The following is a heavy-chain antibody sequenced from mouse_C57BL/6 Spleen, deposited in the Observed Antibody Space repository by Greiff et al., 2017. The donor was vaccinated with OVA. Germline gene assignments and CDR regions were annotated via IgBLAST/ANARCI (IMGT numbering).Heavy chain of an antibody. V-gene: IGHV1-81*01. CDR1: GYTFTSYG. D-gene: IGHD2-4*01. CDR3: ARWHYDYPWFAY. Sequence: QVHVKQSGAELARPGASVKLSCKASGYTFTSYGISWVKQRTGQGLEWIGEIYPRSGNTYYNEKFKGKATLTADKSSSTAYMELRSLTSEDSAVYFCARWHYDYPWFAYWGQGTLVTVSA. J-gene: IGHJ3*01. CDR2: IYPRSGNT.